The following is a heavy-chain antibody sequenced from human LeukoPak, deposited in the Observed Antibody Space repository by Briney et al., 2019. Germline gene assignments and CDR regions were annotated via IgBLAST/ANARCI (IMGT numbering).Heavy chain of an antibody. V-gene: IGHV4-59*01. Sequence: PSETLSLTCTVSGGSISSYYWSWIRQPPGKGLGWIGYIYYSGSTNYNPSLKSRVTISVDTSKNQFSLKLSSVTAADTAVYYCARDKKGASCYDYWGQGTLVTVSS. D-gene: IGHD2-2*01. J-gene: IGHJ4*02. CDR1: GGSISSYY. CDR2: IYYSGST. CDR3: ARDKKGASCYDY.